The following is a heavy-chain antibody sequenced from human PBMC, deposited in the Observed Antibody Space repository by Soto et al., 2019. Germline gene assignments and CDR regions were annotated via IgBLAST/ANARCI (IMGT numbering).Heavy chain of an antibody. CDR2: VHHSGRT. Sequence: PSETLSLTCTVSGVSISTSGSYWSWIRQSPGRGLEWLGYVHHSGRTYYNPSLKSRLKMSVDTSKNQFSLSLTSVTVADTAVYYCTSDRDYFDNSGYLPYFDFWGQGTLVTVSS. CDR3: TSDRDYFDNSGYLPYFDF. V-gene: IGHV4-31*03. D-gene: IGHD3-22*01. CDR1: GVSISTSGSY. J-gene: IGHJ4*02.